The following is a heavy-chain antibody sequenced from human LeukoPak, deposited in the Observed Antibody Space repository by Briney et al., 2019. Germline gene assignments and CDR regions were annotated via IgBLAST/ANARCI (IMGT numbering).Heavy chain of an antibody. CDR3: ARYIAAAGPNWCDP. J-gene: IGHJ5*02. CDR1: GGSISSSSYY. Sequence: PSETLSLTCTVSGGSISSSSYYWGWIRQPPGKGLEWIGSIYYSGSTYYNPSLKSRVTISVDTSKNQFSLKLSSVTAADTAVYYCARYIAAAGPNWCDPWGQGTLVTVSS. CDR2: IYYSGST. D-gene: IGHD6-13*01. V-gene: IGHV4-39*01.